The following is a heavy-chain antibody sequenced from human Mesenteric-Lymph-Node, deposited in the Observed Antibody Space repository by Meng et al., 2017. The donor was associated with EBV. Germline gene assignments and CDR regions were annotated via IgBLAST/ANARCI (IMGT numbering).Heavy chain of an antibody. V-gene: IGHV1-2*04. D-gene: IGHD3-3*01. J-gene: IGHJ4*02. CDR1: GYTFTGYY. CDR2: INPNSGGT. Sequence: QVQLLQSGAEVKKPGASVKVSGKASGYTFTGYYMHWVRQAPGQGLEWMGWINPNSGGTNYAQKFQGWVTMTRDTSISTAYMELSRLRSDDTAVYYCARGELIFGVVIIEGFDYWGQGTLVTVS. CDR3: ARGELIFGVVIIEGFDY.